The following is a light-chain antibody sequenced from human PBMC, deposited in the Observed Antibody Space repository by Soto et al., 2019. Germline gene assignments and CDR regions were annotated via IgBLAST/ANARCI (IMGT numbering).Light chain of an antibody. J-gene: IGLJ1*01. V-gene: IGLV1-44*01. Sequence: QAVVTQPPSASGPPGQRVTISCSGSSSNIGGNTVNWYRQVPGTAPKLLIYSNDQRPSGVPDRLSGSKSGTSASLAISGLQSEDEADYYCAAWDDSLDGLYVFGTGTKVTVL. CDR2: SND. CDR3: AAWDDSLDGLYV. CDR1: SSNIGGNT.